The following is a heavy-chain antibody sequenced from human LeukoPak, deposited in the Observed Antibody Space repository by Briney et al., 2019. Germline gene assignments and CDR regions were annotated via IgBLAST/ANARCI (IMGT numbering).Heavy chain of an antibody. CDR2: ISGSAGST. CDR3: ARSSTSFPNWFDP. D-gene: IGHD2-2*01. Sequence: PGGSLRLSCAASGFTFSSHAMSWVRQAPGKGLDWVSTISGSAGSTYYADPVKGRFTISRDNSMNTLYLQMNSLRAEDTAIYYCARSSTSFPNWFDPWGQGTLVTVSS. J-gene: IGHJ5*02. V-gene: IGHV3-23*01. CDR1: GFTFSSHA.